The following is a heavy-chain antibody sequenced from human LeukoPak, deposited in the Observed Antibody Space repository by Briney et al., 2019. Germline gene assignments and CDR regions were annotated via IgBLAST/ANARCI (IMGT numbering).Heavy chain of an antibody. Sequence: ASVKVSCKASGGTFSSYAISWVRQAPGQGLEWMGGIIPIFGTANYAQKFQGRVTITADESTSTAYMELSSLRSEDTAVYYCARDHGWNDMLGAANHYGMDVWGKGTTVTVPS. D-gene: IGHD1-1*01. CDR2: IIPIFGTA. V-gene: IGHV1-69*01. CDR1: GGTFSSYA. J-gene: IGHJ6*04. CDR3: ARDHGWNDMLGAANHYGMDV.